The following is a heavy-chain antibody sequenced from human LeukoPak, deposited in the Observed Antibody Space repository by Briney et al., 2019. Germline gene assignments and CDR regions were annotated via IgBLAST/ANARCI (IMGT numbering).Heavy chain of an antibody. J-gene: IGHJ4*02. D-gene: IGHD1-14*01. CDR2: IGPTGFDR. CDR1: GFTFDDYA. CDR3: ATETNGRHYDY. V-gene: IGHV3-21*06. Sequence: GRSLRLSCAASGFTFDDYAMHWVRQAPGKGLEWVASIGPTGFDRYHADSIKGRFTISRDNANNFLYLQMDSLRAEDTAVYYCATETNGRHYDYWGQGTLLTVSS.